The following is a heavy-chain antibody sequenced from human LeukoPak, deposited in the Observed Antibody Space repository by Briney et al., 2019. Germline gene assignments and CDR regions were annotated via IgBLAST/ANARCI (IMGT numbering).Heavy chain of an antibody. Sequence: GGSLRLSCAASGFTFSSYGMHWVRQAPGKGLEWVAVISYDGSNKYYADSVKGRFTISRDNSKNTLYLQMNSLRAEDTAVYYCAKDLISEGDYVFDYWGQGTLVTVSS. V-gene: IGHV3-30*18. CDR3: AKDLISEGDYVFDY. CDR1: GFTFSSYG. J-gene: IGHJ4*02. D-gene: IGHD4-17*01. CDR2: ISYDGSNK.